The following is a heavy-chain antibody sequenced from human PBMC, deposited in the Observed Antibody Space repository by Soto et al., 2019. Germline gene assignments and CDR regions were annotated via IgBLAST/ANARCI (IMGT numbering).Heavy chain of an antibody. CDR3: ARGVTTSLDY. CDR1: GGTFSSYA. CDR2: INPNSGGP. J-gene: IGHJ4*02. D-gene: IGHD3-22*01. V-gene: IGHV1-2*02. Sequence: VKVSCKASGGTFSSYAISWVRHAPGQGLEWMGWINPNSGGPISAQKFQGRVTMTRDTSISTAYLELSRLRSDDTAVYYCARGVTTSLDYWGQGTQVTVSS.